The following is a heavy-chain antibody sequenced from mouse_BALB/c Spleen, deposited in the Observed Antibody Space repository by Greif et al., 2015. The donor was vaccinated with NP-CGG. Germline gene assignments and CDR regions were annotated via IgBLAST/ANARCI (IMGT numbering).Heavy chain of an antibody. CDR1: GYTFTSYW. Sequence: QVQLQQSGAELVKPGASVKLSCKASGYTFTSYWMHWVKQRPGQGLEWIGEINPSNGRTNYNEKFKSKATLTVDKSSSTAYMQLSSLTSEVSAVYYCAIYDGFYYYAMDYWCQGTSVTVSS. CDR3: AIYDGFYYYAMDY. CDR2: INPSNGRT. J-gene: IGHJ4*01. V-gene: IGHV1S81*02. D-gene: IGHD2-3*01.